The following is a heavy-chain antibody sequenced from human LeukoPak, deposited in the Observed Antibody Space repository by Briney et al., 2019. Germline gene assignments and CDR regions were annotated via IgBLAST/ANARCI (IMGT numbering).Heavy chain of an antibody. CDR3: ARAYNWNDKFDY. CDR1: GYTFTINH. V-gene: IGHV1-46*01. CDR2: INPSGGST. Sequence: GASVKVSCKASGYTFTINHIHWVRQAPGQGLEWMGIINPSGGSTSYAQNFQGRVTMTRDTSTSTVYMDLSSLTSEDTAVYYCARAYNWNDKFDYWGQGTLVTVSS. D-gene: IGHD1-1*01. J-gene: IGHJ4*02.